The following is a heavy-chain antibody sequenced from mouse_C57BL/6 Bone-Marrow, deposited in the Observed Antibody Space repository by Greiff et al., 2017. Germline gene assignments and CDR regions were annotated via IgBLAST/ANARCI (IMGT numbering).Heavy chain of an antibody. V-gene: IGHV1-9*01. CDR2: ILPGSGST. D-gene: IGHD2-2*01. CDR3: AREGLYAMDY. Sequence: VQLQQSGAELMKPGASVKLSCKATGYTFTGYWIEWVKQRPGHGLEWIGEILPGSGSTNYTEKFKGKATFTADTSSNTAYMQLSSLTTEDSAIYYCAREGLYAMDYWGQGTAVTVSS. J-gene: IGHJ4*01. CDR1: GYTFTGYW.